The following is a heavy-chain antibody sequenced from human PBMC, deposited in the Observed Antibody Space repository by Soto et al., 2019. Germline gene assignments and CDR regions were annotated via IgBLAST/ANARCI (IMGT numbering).Heavy chain of an antibody. D-gene: IGHD2-2*01. J-gene: IGHJ2*01. Sequence: SETLSLTCPVSGGSISSYYRSWIRQPPGKGLEWIGYIYYSGSTNYNPSLKSRVTISVDTSKNQFSLKLSSVTAADTAVYYCARAYSSSTSCYAPRYFDLWGRGTLVTVSS. CDR2: IYYSGST. CDR1: GGSISSYY. V-gene: IGHV4-59*01. CDR3: ARAYSSSTSCYAPRYFDL.